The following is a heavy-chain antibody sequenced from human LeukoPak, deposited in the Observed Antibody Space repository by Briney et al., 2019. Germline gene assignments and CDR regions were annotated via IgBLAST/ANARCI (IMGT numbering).Heavy chain of an antibody. Sequence: GGPLRLSCAASGFTFSDYYMTWIRQAPGKGRDGVSYISRRGITIYSPDFVKGRFPFSRKNAKKSLYLEMNSLRAEDTAVYYCARDQYGLGYGSLFDYWGQGTLVTVSS. CDR1: GFTFSDYY. V-gene: IGHV3-11*01. CDR3: ARDQYGLGYGSLFDY. J-gene: IGHJ4*02. CDR2: ISRRGITI. D-gene: IGHD3-10*01.